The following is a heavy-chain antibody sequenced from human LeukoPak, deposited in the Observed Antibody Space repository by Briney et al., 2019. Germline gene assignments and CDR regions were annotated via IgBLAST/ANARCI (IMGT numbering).Heavy chain of an antibody. J-gene: IGHJ6*04. V-gene: IGHV1-3*01. CDR1: GYTFPSYA. D-gene: IGHD3-9*01. Sequence: GASVKVSCKASGYTFPSYAMHGVRPAPGQGLEGVGWINAGNGNQKYSQKFQGRVTITRDTSASTAYTELSSLRSEDTAVYYCAREPESYYAIFTGYSTGGSFMDVWGKGTTVTVSS. CDR3: AREPESYYAIFTGYSTGGSFMDV. CDR2: INAGNGNQ.